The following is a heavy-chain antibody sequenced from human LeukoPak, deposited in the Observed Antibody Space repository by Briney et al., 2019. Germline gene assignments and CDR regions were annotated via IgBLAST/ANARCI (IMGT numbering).Heavy chain of an antibody. D-gene: IGHD3-16*01. Sequence: GRSPRLSCAASGFIFSDYSMNWVRQAPGKGLEWISRIYSGSSDATYAGSVKGRFTVSRDNARNSLYLQMNSLRGEDTAVYYCVRDYSWGFDYWGQGTLVTVSS. V-gene: IGHV3-11*06. CDR3: VRDYSWGFDY. J-gene: IGHJ4*02. CDR1: GFIFSDYS. CDR2: IYSGSSDA.